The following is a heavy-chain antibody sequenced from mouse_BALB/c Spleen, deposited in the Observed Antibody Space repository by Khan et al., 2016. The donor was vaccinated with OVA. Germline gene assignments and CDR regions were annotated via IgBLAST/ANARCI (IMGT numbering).Heavy chain of an antibody. D-gene: IGHD2-1*01. Sequence: VQLQESGPGLVAPSQSLSITCTVSGFSLTSYGVHWVRQPPGKGLEWLGVIWTGGSTNYNSALMSRLSISKDNSKSQVFLKMNSLQTDYTAMYYCARYYGNYGWYFDVWGAGTTVTVSS. CDR1: GFSLTSYG. V-gene: IGHV2-9*02. CDR2: IWTGGST. CDR3: ARYYGNYGWYFDV. J-gene: IGHJ1*01.